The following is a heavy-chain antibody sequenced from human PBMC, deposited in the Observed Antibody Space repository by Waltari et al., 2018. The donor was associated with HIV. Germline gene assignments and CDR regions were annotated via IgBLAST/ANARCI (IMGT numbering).Heavy chain of an antibody. D-gene: IGHD6-13*01. J-gene: IGHJ5*02. Sequence: QVQLQQSGPGLVKPSQTLSLTCAISGDSVSSNSGSWHWIRQSPSRGLEWLGRTYYRSKWDNDYAVSVKSRITINPDTSKNQFSLHLNSVTPEDTAVYYCARAREVHGSSWGNGFDPWGQGILVTVSS. CDR2: TYYRSKWDN. V-gene: IGHV6-1*01. CDR1: GDSVSSNSGS. CDR3: ARAREVHGSSWGNGFDP.